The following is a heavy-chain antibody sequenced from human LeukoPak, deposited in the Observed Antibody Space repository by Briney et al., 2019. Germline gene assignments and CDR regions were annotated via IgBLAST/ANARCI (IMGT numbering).Heavy chain of an antibody. CDR2: IYCSGST. D-gene: IGHD3-22*01. J-gene: IGHJ4*02. CDR1: GGSISSSSYY. V-gene: IGHV4-39*01. CDR3: ARPDSSGYYFFVY. Sequence: TPSETLSLTCTVSGGSISSSSYYWGWIRQPPGKGLEWIGSIYCSGSTYYNPSLKSRVTISVDTSKNQFSLKLSSVTAADTAVYYCARPDSSGYYFFVYWGQGTLVTVSS.